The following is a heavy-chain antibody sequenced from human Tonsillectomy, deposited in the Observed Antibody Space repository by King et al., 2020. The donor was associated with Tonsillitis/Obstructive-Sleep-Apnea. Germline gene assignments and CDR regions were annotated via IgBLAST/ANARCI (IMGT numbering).Heavy chain of an antibody. D-gene: IGHD2-2*02. CDR3: ARDTEMYCSSTSCYIADDAFDI. J-gene: IGHJ3*02. CDR1: GFTFSDYY. Sequence: VQLVESGGGLVKPGGSLRLSCAASGFTFSDYYMSWIRQAPGKGLEWLSSISSSSSYTNYADSVKGRFTISRDNAKNSLYLQMNSLRAEDAAAYYCARDTEMYCSSTSCYIADDAFDIWGQGTMVTVSS. CDR2: ISSSSSYT. V-gene: IGHV3-11*05.